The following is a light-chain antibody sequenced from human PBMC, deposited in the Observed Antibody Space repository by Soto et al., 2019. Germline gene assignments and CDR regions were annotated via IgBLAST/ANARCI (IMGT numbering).Light chain of an antibody. CDR1: QSVSSSY. J-gene: IGKJ3*01. CDR3: QQYGSSPRFT. CDR2: GAS. V-gene: IGKV3-20*01. Sequence: EIVLTQSPGTLSLSPGERATLSCRASQSVSSSYLAWYQQKPGQAPRLLIYGASSRATGIPDRFSGSGSGTDFTHTISRLEPEDVAVYYCQQYGSSPRFTFGPGTKVEIK.